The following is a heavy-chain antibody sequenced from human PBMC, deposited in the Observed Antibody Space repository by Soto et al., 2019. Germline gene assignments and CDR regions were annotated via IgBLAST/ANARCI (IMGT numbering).Heavy chain of an antibody. J-gene: IGHJ5*02. D-gene: IGHD6-13*01. Sequence: SSETLSLTCNVSGGSISSSRSYWAWFRQPPGKELEWIANIFYAGNTYYNPSLKSRVTVSVDTSKNQFSPKLDSVTAADTAVYYCARQAAAPGIDLWFDPWGQGTLVTVSS. CDR2: IFYAGNT. CDR3: ARQAAAPGIDLWFDP. V-gene: IGHV4-39*01. CDR1: GGSISSSRSY.